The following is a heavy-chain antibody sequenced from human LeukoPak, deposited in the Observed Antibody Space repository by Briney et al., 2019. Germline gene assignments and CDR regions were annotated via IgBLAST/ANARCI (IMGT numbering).Heavy chain of an antibody. V-gene: IGHV4-59*12. CDR3: VKRTLYYGMDV. CDR1: GGSISSYY. CDR2: IYYSGST. Sequence: PPETLSLTCTVSGGSISSYYWSWIRQPPGKGLEWIGYIYYSGSTNYNPSLKSRVTISVDTSKNQFSLKLSSVTAADTAVYYCVKRTLYYGMDVWGQGTTVTVSS. J-gene: IGHJ6*02.